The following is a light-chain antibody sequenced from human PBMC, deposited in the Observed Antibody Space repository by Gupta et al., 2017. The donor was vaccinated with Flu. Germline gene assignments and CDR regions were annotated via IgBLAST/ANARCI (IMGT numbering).Light chain of an antibody. Sequence: GSVSSNNYPNWYRQTPGQDPRTLIYDTDSRASGVSDRFSGSGVGNKAALTMTGVQADDESDYCCVLFVEPGTWLFGGGTKLTVL. J-gene: IGLJ2*01. V-gene: IGLV8-61*01. CDR3: VLFVEPGTWL. CDR1: GSVSSNNY. CDR2: DTD.